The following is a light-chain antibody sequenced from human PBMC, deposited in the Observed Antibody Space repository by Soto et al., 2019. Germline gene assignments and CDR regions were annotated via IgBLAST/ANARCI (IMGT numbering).Light chain of an antibody. V-gene: IGLV2-8*01. CDR3: YSYAGRNIWV. Sequence: QSALAQPPSASGSPGQSATISCTGSGSDIGAYNFVSWYQQHPGKAPKLMIFGVTERPSGVPDRFSGSKSGNTASLTVSGLQADDEAVYYCYSYAGRNIWVFGGGTKVTVL. CDR1: GSDIGAYNF. J-gene: IGLJ3*02. CDR2: GVT.